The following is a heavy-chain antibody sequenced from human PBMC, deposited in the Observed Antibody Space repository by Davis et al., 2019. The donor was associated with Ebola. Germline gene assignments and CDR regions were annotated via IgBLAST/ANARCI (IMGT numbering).Heavy chain of an antibody. CDR2: ISGYNGNT. Sequence: AASVKVSCKASGYTFISYGITWVRQAPGQGLEWMGWISGYNGNTNYAQNLQGRVTMTTDTSTSTAYMELRGLRSEDTALYYCTTPVGQDSGYDVFDIWGQGTMVTVSS. J-gene: IGHJ3*02. V-gene: IGHV1-18*01. CDR3: TTPVGQDSGYDVFDI. D-gene: IGHD5-12*01. CDR1: GYTFISYG.